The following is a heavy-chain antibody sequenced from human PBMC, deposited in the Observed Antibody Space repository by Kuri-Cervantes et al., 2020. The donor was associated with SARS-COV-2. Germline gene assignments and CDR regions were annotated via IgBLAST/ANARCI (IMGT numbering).Heavy chain of an antibody. J-gene: IGHJ3*02. V-gene: IGHV4-59*12. CDR2: IYYSGST. Sequence: GSLRLSCTVSGGSISSYYWSWIRQPPGKGLEWIGYIYYSGSTNYNPSLKSRVTISVDTSKNQFSLKLSSVTAADTAVYYCARPRYGDYDGAFDIWGQGTRVTVSS. CDR1: GGSISSYY. CDR3: ARPRYGDYDGAFDI. D-gene: IGHD4-17*01.